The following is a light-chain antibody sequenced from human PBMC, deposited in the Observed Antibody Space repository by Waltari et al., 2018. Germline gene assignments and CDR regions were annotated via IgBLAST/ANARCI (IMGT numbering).Light chain of an antibody. CDR2: VNSDGSQ. CDR3: QTWGTGISVV. CDR1: SGHSSSA. J-gene: IGLJ2*01. Sequence: QLVVTQSPSASASLGASVKLTCTLSSGHSSSAIAWLQQRPDTGPRYLKKVNSDGSQRKGAGIPGRCSGSSSGADRHLTISSLQSDDEADYYCQTWGTGISVVFGGGTKLTVL. V-gene: IGLV4-69*02.